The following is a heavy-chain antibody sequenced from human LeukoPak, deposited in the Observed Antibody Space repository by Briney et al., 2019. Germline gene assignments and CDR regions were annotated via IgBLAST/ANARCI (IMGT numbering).Heavy chain of an antibody. D-gene: IGHD4-11*01. CDR1: GYTFTRYV. CDR3: ARGDDYSNHGFDP. J-gene: IGHJ5*02. V-gene: IGHV1-18*01. Sequence: ASVTVSCTASGYTFTRYVISGVRQAPGQGLEGMGWISVYNGNTNYAQKFQGRVTMTTDTSTSTDYMDLRSLRPDDPAVYYCARGDDYSNHGFDPWGQGTLVTVPS. CDR2: ISVYNGNT.